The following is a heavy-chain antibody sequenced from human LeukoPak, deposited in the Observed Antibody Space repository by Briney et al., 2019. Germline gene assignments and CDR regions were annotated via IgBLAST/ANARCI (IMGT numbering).Heavy chain of an antibody. V-gene: IGHV1-69*13. CDR2: IIPIFGTA. CDR3: ARDLGYCSSTSCYPWFDP. J-gene: IGHJ5*02. CDR1: GGTFSSYA. Sequence: SSVKVSCKASGGTFSSYAISWVRQAPGQGLEWMGGIIPIFGTANYAQKFQGRVTITADESTSTAYMELSRLRSDDTAVYYCARDLGYCSSTSCYPWFDPWGQGTLVTVSS. D-gene: IGHD2-2*01.